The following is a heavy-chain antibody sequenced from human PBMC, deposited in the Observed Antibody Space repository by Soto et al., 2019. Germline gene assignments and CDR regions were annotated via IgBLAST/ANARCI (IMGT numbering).Heavy chain of an antibody. CDR1: GYTFSTYD. CDR2: INPNADKT. V-gene: IGHV1-8*01. D-gene: IGHD3-16*01. Sequence: GASVKVSCKTSGYTFSTYDINWVRQTPGQGLEWMGWINPNADKTGFAQKFQGRVTLTRDTSINTVFMELNNLRSEDTAVYYCARQRRGTWYYFDPWGQGTLVTVSS. J-gene: IGHJ4*02. CDR3: ARQRRGTWYYFDP.